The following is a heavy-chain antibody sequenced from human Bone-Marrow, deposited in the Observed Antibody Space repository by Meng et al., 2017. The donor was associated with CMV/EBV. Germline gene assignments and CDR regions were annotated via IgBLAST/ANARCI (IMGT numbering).Heavy chain of an antibody. J-gene: IGHJ4*02. D-gene: IGHD2-21*02. Sequence: VRLRGSGPGRGKPSETLSLTCTVSGGSISSYYWSWIRQPAGKGLEWIGRIYTSGSTNYNPSLKSRVTMSVDTSKNQFSLKLSSVTAADTAVYYCARGDLAPLDETYYFDYWGQGTLVTVSS. V-gene: IGHV4-4*07. CDR3: ARGDLAPLDETYYFDY. CDR1: GGSISSYY. CDR2: IYTSGST.